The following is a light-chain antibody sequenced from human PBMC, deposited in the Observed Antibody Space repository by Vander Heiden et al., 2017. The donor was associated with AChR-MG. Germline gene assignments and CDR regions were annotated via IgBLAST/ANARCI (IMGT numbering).Light chain of an antibody. Sequence: DIVMTQSPLSLPVTPGEPASIYCRSSQSLLHSNGYNYLDWYLQKPGQSPQLLIYLGSNRASGVPDRFSGSGSGTDFTLKISRVDAEDVGVYYCMRALQSPYTFGQGTKLEMK. J-gene: IGKJ2*01. V-gene: IGKV2-28*01. CDR2: LGS. CDR3: MRALQSPYT. CDR1: QSLLHSNGYNY.